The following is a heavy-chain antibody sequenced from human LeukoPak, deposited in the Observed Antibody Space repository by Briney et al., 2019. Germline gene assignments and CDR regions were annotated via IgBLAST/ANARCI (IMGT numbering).Heavy chain of an antibody. V-gene: IGHV1-69*13. D-gene: IGHD2-2*01. CDR1: GGTFSSYA. Sequence: GASVKVSCKASGGTFSSYAISWVRQAPGQGLEWMGGIIPIFGTANYAQKFQGRVTITADESTSTAYMELSSLRSEDTAVYYCARGPDCSSTCCYVTAYGMDVWGQGTTVTVSS. CDR2: IIPIFGTA. J-gene: IGHJ6*02. CDR3: ARGPDCSSTCCYVTAYGMDV.